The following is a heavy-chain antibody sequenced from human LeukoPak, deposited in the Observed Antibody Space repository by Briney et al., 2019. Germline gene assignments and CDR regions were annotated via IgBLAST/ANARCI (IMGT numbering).Heavy chain of an antibody. CDR1: GFIVSSNY. CDR3: ARAPDGYEAFDI. V-gene: IGHV3-66*01. Sequence: GRSVRLPCAVCGFIVSSNYMAWVGQAPGKGLEWVSVIYSGGRTYYADSVKGIFTTSRDNSKNTLYLQMNSLRADDSAVYYCARAPDGYEAFDIWGQGTMVTVSS. CDR2: IYSGGRT. D-gene: IGHD3-22*01. J-gene: IGHJ3*02.